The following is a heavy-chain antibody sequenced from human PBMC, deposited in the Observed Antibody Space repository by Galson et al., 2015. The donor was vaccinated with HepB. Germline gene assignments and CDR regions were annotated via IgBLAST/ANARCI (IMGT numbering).Heavy chain of an antibody. CDR2: ISNDGRDK. Sequence: SLRLSCAASGPHFRSYSMHWVRQAPGKGLEWVAVISNDGRDKNYAESVKGRFTISRDDSKNTVYLQMDNLRNEDTAVYYCAREDITIFGVIVGAFDIWGQGTTVTVSS. J-gene: IGHJ3*02. D-gene: IGHD3-3*01. CDR1: GPHFRSYS. V-gene: IGHV3-30-3*01. CDR3: AREDITIFGVIVGAFDI.